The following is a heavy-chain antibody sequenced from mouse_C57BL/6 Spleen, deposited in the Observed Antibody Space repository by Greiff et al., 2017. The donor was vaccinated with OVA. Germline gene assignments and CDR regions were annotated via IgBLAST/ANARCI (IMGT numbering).Heavy chain of an antibody. Sequence: EVKLMESEGGLVQPGSSMKLSCTASGFTFSDYYMAWVRQVPEKGLEWVANINYDGSSTYYLDSLKSRFIISRDNAKNILYLQMSSLKSEDTATYYCARDRDGNNWYFDVWGTGTTVTVSS. D-gene: IGHD2-1*01. CDR1: GFTFSDYY. J-gene: IGHJ1*03. CDR3: ARDRDGNNWYFDV. CDR2: INYDGSST. V-gene: IGHV5-16*01.